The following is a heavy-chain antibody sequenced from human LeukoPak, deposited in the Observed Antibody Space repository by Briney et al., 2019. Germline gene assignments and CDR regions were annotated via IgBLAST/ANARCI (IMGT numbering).Heavy chain of an antibody. D-gene: IGHD2-15*01. CDR2: MNPNSGNT. V-gene: IGHV1-8*01. CDR3: VREEWGYCSGGSCTGPFDS. J-gene: IGHJ4*02. Sequence: ASVRVSCKASGDTFTSYDMNWVRQATGQGLEWMGWMNPNSGNTGYAQKFQGRVTMSTNSSISTAYMELSSLGSEDTAVYYRVREEWGYCSGGSCTGPFDSWGQGTLVIVSS. CDR1: GDTFTSYD.